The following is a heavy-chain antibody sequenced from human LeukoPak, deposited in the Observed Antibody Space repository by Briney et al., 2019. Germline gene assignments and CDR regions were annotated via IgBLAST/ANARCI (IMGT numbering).Heavy chain of an antibody. D-gene: IGHD6-6*01. CDR3: ARDRREPVQILTGAFDI. CDR1: GFTFSSYS. CDR2: ISSSSSYI. J-gene: IGHJ3*02. Sequence: PGGSLRLSCAASGFTFSSYSMNWVRQAPGKGLEWVSSISSSSSYIYYADSVKGRFTISRDNAKNSLYLQMNSLRAEDTAVYYCARDRREPVQILTGAFDIWGQGTMVTVSS. V-gene: IGHV3-21*01.